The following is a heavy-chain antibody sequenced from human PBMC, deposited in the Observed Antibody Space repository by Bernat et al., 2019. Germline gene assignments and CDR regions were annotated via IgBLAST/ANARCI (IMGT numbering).Heavy chain of an antibody. J-gene: IGHJ4*02. Sequence: QVQMVQSGAEVKETGASVKVSCKAFGYTFTIYNFHWVRQAPGQGLEWMGWISAYNGNTNYAQKLQGRVTMTTDTSTSTAYMELRSLRSDDTAVYYCARTDSYGYPRTYWGQGTLVTVSS. CDR2: ISAYNGNT. CDR3: ARTDSYGYPRTY. V-gene: IGHV1-18*04. D-gene: IGHD5-18*01. CDR1: GYTFTIYN.